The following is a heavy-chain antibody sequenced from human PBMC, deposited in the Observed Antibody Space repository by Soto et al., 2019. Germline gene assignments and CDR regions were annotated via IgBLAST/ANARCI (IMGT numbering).Heavy chain of an antibody. Sequence: GGSLRLSCAVAGFTFSSYAMNWVRQAPGKGLEWVSGISGSGGSTYHADSVKGRLTISRDNSKNTLYLQMNSLRAEDTAVYYCARDLIDIAVASGYYGMDVWGQGTKVTVSS. D-gene: IGHD6-19*01. CDR2: ISGSGGST. CDR1: GFTFSSYA. CDR3: ARDLIDIAVASGYYGMDV. V-gene: IGHV3-23*01. J-gene: IGHJ6*02.